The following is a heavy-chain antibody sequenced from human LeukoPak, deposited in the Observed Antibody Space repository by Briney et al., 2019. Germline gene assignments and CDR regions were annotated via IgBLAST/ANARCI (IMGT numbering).Heavy chain of an antibody. CDR1: GGSISSHY. J-gene: IGHJ5*02. CDR2: IYYSGST. Sequence: PSETLSLTCTVSGGSISSHYWSWIRQPPGKGLEWIGYIYYSGSTNYNPSLKSRVTISVDTSKNQFSLKLSSVTAADAAVYYCARGGWKQLGYNWFDPWGQGTLVTVSS. CDR3: ARGGWKQLGYNWFDP. V-gene: IGHV4-59*11. D-gene: IGHD6-6*01.